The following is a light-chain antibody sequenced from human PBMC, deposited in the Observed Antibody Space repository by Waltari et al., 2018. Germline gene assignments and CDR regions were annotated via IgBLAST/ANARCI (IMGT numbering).Light chain of an antibody. CDR1: TLAKKY. CDR2: KDS. V-gene: IGLV3-25*03. J-gene: IGLJ2*01. CDR3: QSTVSSDSLFR. Sequence: SHDLTQPPSVSVSPGQPARISCSGDTLAKKYVSWYQQRPVQAPVMLIYKDSVRPTEIPERFSASSSGTTATLTITGVQAEDEADYYCQSTVSSDSLFRFGGGTKLTFV.